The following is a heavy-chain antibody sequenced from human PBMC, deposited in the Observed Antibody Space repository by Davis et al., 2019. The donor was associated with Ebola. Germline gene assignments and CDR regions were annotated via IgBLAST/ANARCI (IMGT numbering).Heavy chain of an antibody. V-gene: IGHV5-51*01. CDR3: SGFGLQ. CDR1: GYTFPNYW. Sequence: KVSCKASGYTFPNYWLVWVRQMPGKGLEWMGIIYPGDSDARYNPSFEGHVTISVDKSISTVYLQWSSLKASDTAMYYCSGFGLQWGQGTLVSVSS. J-gene: IGHJ4*02. CDR2: IYPGDSDA. D-gene: IGHD3-10*01.